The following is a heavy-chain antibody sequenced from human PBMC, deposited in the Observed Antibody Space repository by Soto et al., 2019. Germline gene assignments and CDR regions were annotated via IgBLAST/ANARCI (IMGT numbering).Heavy chain of an antibody. CDR3: AKEQPPGYSSGSFDY. CDR1: GFTFSSYG. D-gene: IGHD6-19*01. J-gene: IGHJ4*02. V-gene: IGHV3-30*18. Sequence: HPGGSLRLSCAASGFTFSSYGMHWVRQAPGKGLEWVAVISYDGSNKYYADSVKGRFTISRDNSKNTLYLQMNSLRAEDTAVYYCAKEQPPGYSSGSFDYWGQGTLVTVSS. CDR2: ISYDGSNK.